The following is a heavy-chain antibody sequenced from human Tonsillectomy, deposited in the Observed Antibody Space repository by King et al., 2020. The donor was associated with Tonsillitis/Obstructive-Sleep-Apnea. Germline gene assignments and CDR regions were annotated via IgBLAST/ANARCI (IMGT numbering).Heavy chain of an antibody. J-gene: IGHJ4*02. V-gene: IGHV4-59*01. CDR3: ARVRGVVGANFYYFDD. D-gene: IGHD1-26*01. Sequence: QLQESGPGLVKPSETLSLTCTVSGGSISSYYWSWIRQPPGKGLEWIGYIYYSGDTNYNPSLKSRVTISLDTSKNQFSLKLSSVTAADTAVYYCARVRGVVGANFYYFDDWGQGTLVTVSS. CDR2: IYYSGDT. CDR1: GGSISSYY.